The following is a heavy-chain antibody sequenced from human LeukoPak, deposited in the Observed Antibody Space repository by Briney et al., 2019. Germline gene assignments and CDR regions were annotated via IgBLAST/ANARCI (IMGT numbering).Heavy chain of an antibody. Sequence: SVKVSCKASGGTFSCYAISWVRQAPGQGLEWMGGIIPIFGTANYAQKFQGRVTITADESTSTAYMELSSLRSEDTAVYYCAGIAAAGMDYWGQGTLVTVSS. J-gene: IGHJ4*02. V-gene: IGHV1-69*01. CDR3: AGIAAAGMDY. CDR1: GGTFSCYA. D-gene: IGHD6-13*01. CDR2: IIPIFGTA.